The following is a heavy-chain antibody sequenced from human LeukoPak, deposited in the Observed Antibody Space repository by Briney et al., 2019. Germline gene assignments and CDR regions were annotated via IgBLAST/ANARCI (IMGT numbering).Heavy chain of an antibody. V-gene: IGHV4-61*01. Sequence: PSETLSLTCTVSGGSVSSGSYYWSWMRQPPGKGLEWIGYIYYSRSTNYNPSLKSRVTMSVDTSKNQFSLKLSSVTAADTAVYYCARADCSGGSCYAFDIWGQGTMVTVSS. J-gene: IGHJ3*02. CDR1: GGSVSSGSYY. CDR2: IYYSRST. D-gene: IGHD2-15*01. CDR3: ARADCSGGSCYAFDI.